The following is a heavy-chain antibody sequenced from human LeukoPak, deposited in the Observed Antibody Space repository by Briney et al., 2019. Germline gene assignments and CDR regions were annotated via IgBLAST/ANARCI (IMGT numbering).Heavy chain of an antibody. CDR3: ARSEQWTGFFDN. V-gene: IGHV3-20*04. CDR1: GFTFDDYG. CDR2: INWNGGST. J-gene: IGHJ4*02. D-gene: IGHD6-19*01. Sequence: GGSLRLSCAASGFTFDDYGMSWVRQAPGKGLEWVSGINWNGGSTGYADSVKGRFTNSRDNAKNSLYLQMNSLRAEDTAVYYCARSEQWTGFFDNWGQGALVTVSS.